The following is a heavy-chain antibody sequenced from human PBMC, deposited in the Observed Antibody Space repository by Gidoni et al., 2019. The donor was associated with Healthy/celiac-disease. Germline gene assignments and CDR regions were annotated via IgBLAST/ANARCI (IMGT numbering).Heavy chain of an antibody. D-gene: IGHD3-10*01. J-gene: IGHJ4*02. CDR3: ARRPYGSGSYYKG. Sequence: QVQLQQWGAGRLKPSETLSLTCAVYGGSFSGYYWSWIRQPTGKGLEWIGEINHSGSTNYNPSLKSRVTISVDTSKNQFALKLSSVTAADTAVYYCARRPYGSGSYYKGWGQGTLVTVSS. V-gene: IGHV4-34*01. CDR1: GGSFSGYY. CDR2: INHSGST.